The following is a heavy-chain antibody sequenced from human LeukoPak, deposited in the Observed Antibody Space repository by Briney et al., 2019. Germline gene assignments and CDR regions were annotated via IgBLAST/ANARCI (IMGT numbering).Heavy chain of an antibody. Sequence: SETLSLTCTVSGGSINTNSYYWVWIRQPPGKGLEWIGTTYYTGSSFYNPSLKSRVTISVDTSKNQFSPKLSSVTAADTAMYYCASQRITDFGVVIPRGFDSWGQGTLVPVSS. D-gene: IGHD3-3*01. V-gene: IGHV4-39*07. J-gene: IGHJ4*02. CDR3: ASQRITDFGVVIPRGFDS. CDR2: TYYTGSS. CDR1: GGSINTNSYY.